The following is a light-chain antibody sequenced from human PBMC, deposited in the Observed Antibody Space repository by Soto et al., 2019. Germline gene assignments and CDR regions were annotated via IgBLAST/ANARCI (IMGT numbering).Light chain of an antibody. V-gene: IGKV3-20*01. CDR2: GAS. Sequence: EIVLTQSPGTLSLSPGERATLSCRASQSVSSSYLAWYQQKPGQAPRLLIYGASSRATGIPDRFSGSGSGTYFTLTISRLETEDFAVYYCQQYGSSHTLLATCGPGTKVYSK. CDR1: QSVSSSY. J-gene: IGKJ3*01. CDR3: QQYGSSHTLLAT.